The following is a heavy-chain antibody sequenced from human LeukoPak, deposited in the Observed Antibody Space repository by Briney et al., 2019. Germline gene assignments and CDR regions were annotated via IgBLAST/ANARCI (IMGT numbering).Heavy chain of an antibody. CDR2: ISGSGGST. V-gene: IGHV3-23*01. CDR1: GGSISSSSYY. Sequence: ETLSLTCTVSGGSISSSSYYWGWVRQAPGKGLEWVSAISGSGGSTYYADSVKGRFTISRDNSKNTLYLQMNSLRAEDTAVYYCAKKSKTRAYYYFDYWGQGTLVTVSS. D-gene: IGHD2-8*01. J-gene: IGHJ4*02. CDR3: AKKSKTRAYYYFDY.